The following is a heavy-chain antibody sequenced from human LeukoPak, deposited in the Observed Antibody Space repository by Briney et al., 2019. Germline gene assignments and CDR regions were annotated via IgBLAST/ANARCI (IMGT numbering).Heavy chain of an antibody. CDR3: TRDLGNWLIDY. CDR1: GGSISSGSYY. Sequence: SETLSLTCTVSGGSISSGSYYWNWIRQPAGKGLEWIGHIYTSGTANYNPSLKSRVTISVDMSKNQFSLKLSSVTAADTAVYYCTRDLGNWLIDYWGQGTLVTVSS. CDR2: IYTSGTA. J-gene: IGHJ4*02. V-gene: IGHV4-61*09. D-gene: IGHD4-23*01.